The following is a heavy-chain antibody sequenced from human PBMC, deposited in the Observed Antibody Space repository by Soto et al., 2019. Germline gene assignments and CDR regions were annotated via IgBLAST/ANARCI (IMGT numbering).Heavy chain of an antibody. V-gene: IGHV3-13*01. Sequence: EVRLVESGGGLVQPGGSLRLSCAASGFTFSTYDMHWVRLRTGKGLEWVSAIGKAGDTYYSDSVRDRFTLSRQNAKNSLFLEMNSLRVGYTAVYYCARGHARDWGAFDYWGPGILVTVTS. D-gene: IGHD3-16*01. CDR1: GFTFSTYD. CDR2: IGKAGDT. J-gene: IGHJ4*02. CDR3: ARGHARDWGAFDY.